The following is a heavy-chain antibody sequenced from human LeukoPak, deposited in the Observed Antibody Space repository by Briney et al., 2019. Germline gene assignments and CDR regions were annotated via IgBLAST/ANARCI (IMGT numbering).Heavy chain of an antibody. J-gene: IGHJ6*02. Sequence: GGSLRLSCAASGFTFRSFAMIWVRLAPGKGLEWFSSISGSGARTYYADSVKGRFTISRDNSKNTLYLQMNSLRAEDTAVYYCAKGDSYYDFCMDVWGQGTTVTVSS. V-gene: IGHV3-23*01. CDR3: AKGDSYYDFCMDV. D-gene: IGHD3-3*01. CDR2: ISGSGART. CDR1: GFTFRSFA.